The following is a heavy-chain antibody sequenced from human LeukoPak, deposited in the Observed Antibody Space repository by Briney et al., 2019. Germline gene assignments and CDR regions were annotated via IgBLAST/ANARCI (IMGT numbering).Heavy chain of an antibody. CDR1: GFMFSDHY. J-gene: IGHJ4*02. D-gene: IGHD3-9*01. V-gene: IGHV3-72*01. CDR2: IRNRARGHTT. Sequence: GGSLKLSCAASGFMFSDHYMDWVRQPPGKGLEWVGRIRNRARGHTTEYAASVKGRFTVSRDDSKNSVYLQMNSLKTEDTAVYYCARSNGIDWSIDYFDYWGQGTLVTVSS. CDR3: ARSNGIDWSIDYFDY.